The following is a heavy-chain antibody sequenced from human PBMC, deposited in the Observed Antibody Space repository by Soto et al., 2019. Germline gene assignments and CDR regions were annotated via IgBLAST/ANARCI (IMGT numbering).Heavy chain of an antibody. D-gene: IGHD1-7*01. CDR3: AREGPHWNYGHY. CDR1: GYTFTGYY. CDR2: INPNTGGT. V-gene: IGHV1-2*02. J-gene: IGHJ4*02. Sequence: QVQLVQSGAEVKKPGASVKVSCKASGYTFTGYYLHWVRQAPGQGLEWMGWINPNTGGTNYAQQFQSRGTMTRDTSTSTADMELSRLRSDDTAVYYCAREGPHWNYGHYWGQGTLVTVSS.